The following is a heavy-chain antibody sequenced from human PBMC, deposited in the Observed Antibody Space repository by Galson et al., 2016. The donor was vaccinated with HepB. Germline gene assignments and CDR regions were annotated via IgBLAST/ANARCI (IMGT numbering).Heavy chain of an antibody. CDR1: GFTFGVYT. CDR3: AREIPSRGKSDY. Sequence: SLRLSCAASGFTFGVYTMDWVRQAPGKGLEWVSYISSISSTIYYADSVKGRFTISRDNAKNSLYLQMNSLRDEDTAVYYCAREIPSRGKSDYCGQGTLVTVSS. CDR2: ISSISSTI. D-gene: IGHD3-10*01. J-gene: IGHJ4*02. V-gene: IGHV3-48*02.